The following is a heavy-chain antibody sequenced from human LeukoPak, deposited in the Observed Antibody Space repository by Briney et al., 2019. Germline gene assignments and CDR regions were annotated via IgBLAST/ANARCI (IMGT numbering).Heavy chain of an antibody. J-gene: IGHJ4*02. V-gene: IGHV4-34*01. Sequence: SETLSLTCAVYGGSFSVHCWDSIRQPPGKGLEWIGEINHSGTTNYNASLKSRVTISVNTSKTHFSLKLNSMTAADTAVYYCARKASHFSYGLRAIDYWGQGNLVTVSS. CDR2: INHSGTT. CDR1: GGSFSVHC. D-gene: IGHD5-18*01. CDR3: ARKASHFSYGLRAIDY.